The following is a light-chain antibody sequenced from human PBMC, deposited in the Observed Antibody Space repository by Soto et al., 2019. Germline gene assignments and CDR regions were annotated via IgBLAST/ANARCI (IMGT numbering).Light chain of an antibody. CDR3: SSYTSSSTLV. CDR1: SSDVGGYNY. V-gene: IGLV2-14*01. Sequence: QSVLTQAASVDGSPGQSIPLSCTGTSSDVGGYNYVSWYQQHPGKAPKLMIYDVSNRPSGVSNRFSGSKSGNTASLTISGLQAEDEAVYYCSSYTSSSTLVFGTGTKVTVL. CDR2: DVS. J-gene: IGLJ1*01.